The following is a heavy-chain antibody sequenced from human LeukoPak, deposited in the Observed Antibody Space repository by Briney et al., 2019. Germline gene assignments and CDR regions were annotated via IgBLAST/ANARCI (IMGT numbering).Heavy chain of an antibody. Sequence: PGGSLRLSCAASGFTLNTYWMNWVRQAPGKGLVWVSRINSDGSSLTYADSVKGRFTVSRDNAKNTLDLQMNSLRAEDTAVYYCTRDLRMDYYYVDYYYYGMDVWGQGTTVTVSS. J-gene: IGHJ6*02. V-gene: IGHV3-74*03. CDR1: GFTLNTYW. CDR3: TRDLRMDYYYVDYYYYGMDV. CDR2: INSDGSSL. D-gene: IGHD3-10*02.